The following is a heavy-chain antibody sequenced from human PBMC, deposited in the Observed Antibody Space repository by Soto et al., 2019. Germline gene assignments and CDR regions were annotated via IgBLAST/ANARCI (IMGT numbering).Heavy chain of an antibody. CDR3: ARGECSSNYCFTRWALDI. CDR2: THHSGRT. V-gene: IGHV4-34*01. CDR1: GGSFSGYY. Sequence: PSETLSLTCAVYGGSFSGYYWTWIRQTPGKGLEWIGETHHSGRTNYNPSLKSRVSISADTSKTQFSLNLTSVTAADTAVYYCARGECSSNYCFTRWALDIWGQGTVVTV. D-gene: IGHD2-2*01. J-gene: IGHJ3*02.